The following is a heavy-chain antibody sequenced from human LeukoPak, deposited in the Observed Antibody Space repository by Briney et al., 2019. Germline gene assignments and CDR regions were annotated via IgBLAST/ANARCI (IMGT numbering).Heavy chain of an antibody. J-gene: IGHJ3*02. V-gene: IGHV4-4*07. D-gene: IGHD2-15*01. CDR1: GGSINNYY. CDR2: IYTRGST. CDR3: ARGRYCSADICSGGDAFDI. Sequence: SETLSLTCTVSGGSINNYYWSSLRQPAGKGLEWIGRIYTRGSTNYNPSLQSRVTMSVDTSKNQFSLKLSSVTAADTAVYYCARGRYCSADICSGGDAFDIWGQGTMVSVSS.